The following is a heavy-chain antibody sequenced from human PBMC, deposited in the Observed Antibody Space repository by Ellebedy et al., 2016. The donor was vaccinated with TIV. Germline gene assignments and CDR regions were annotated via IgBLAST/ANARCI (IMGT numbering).Heavy chain of an antibody. V-gene: IGHV4-59*01. Sequence: LSCTFTVSGGSISSYYWSWIRQPPGKGLEWIGYIYYTGSTNYNPSLKSRLTISVDTSKNQFSLKLSSVTAADTAVYYCAREVTRGMDVWGQGTTVTVSS. J-gene: IGHJ6*02. CDR3: AREVTRGMDV. CDR1: GGSISSYY. CDR2: IYYTGST. D-gene: IGHD4-11*01.